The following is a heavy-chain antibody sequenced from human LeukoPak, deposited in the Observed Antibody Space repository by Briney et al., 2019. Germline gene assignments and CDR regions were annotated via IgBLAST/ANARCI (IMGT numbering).Heavy chain of an antibody. CDR3: ATTIDLYDSSSYYWSFDL. Sequence: SETLSLTCTVSGGSISSYYCSWIRQPAGRGLEWIGRIYTSGSTYYNPSLKSRVTMSVDTSKKQFSLKLSPVTDADTAVYYCATTIDLYDSSSYYWSFDLWGRGTLVTVSS. CDR1: GGSISSYY. CDR2: IYTSGST. V-gene: IGHV4-4*07. J-gene: IGHJ2*01. D-gene: IGHD3-22*01.